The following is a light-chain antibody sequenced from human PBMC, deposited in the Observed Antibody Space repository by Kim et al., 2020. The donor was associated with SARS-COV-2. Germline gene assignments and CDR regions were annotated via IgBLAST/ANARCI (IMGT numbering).Light chain of an antibody. CDR2: WAS. Sequence: RATINCKSSQSVLYSSNNKNYVAWYQQKPGQPPKLLIYWASTRESGVPDRFSGSGSGTDFTLTISSLQAEDVAVYYCQQYYSTLVSFGQGTKLEI. CDR1: QSVLYSSNNKNY. V-gene: IGKV4-1*01. CDR3: QQYYSTLVS. J-gene: IGKJ2*03.